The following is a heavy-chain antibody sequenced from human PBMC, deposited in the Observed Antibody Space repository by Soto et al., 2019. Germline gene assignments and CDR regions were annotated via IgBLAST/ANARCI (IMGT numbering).Heavy chain of an antibody. Sequence: QVQLQESGPGLVKPSQTLSLTCTVSGGSISSGGYYWSWIRQHPGKGLEWIGYIYYSGSTYYNPSLNSRVTISVDTSKNQFSLKLSSVTAADTAVYYCARDVITPWVYYGMDVWGQGTTVTVSS. CDR1: GGSISSGGYY. CDR3: ARDVITPWVYYGMDV. D-gene: IGHD3-16*01. J-gene: IGHJ6*02. V-gene: IGHV4-31*03. CDR2: IYYSGST.